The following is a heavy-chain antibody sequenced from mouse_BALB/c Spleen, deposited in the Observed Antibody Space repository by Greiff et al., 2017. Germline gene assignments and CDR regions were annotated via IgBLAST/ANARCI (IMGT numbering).Heavy chain of an antibody. J-gene: IGHJ4*01. CDR2: ISYDGSN. CDR1: GYSITSGYY. D-gene: IGHD1-1*01. CDR3: AKEALSYYYGSSYDAMDY. V-gene: IGHV3-6*02. Sequence: EVKVEESGPGLVKPSQSLSLTCSVTGYSITSGYYWNWIRQFPGNKLEWMGYISYDGSNNYNPSLKNRISITRDTSKNQFFLKLNSVTTEDTATYYCAKEALSYYYGSSYDAMDYWGQGTSVTVSS.